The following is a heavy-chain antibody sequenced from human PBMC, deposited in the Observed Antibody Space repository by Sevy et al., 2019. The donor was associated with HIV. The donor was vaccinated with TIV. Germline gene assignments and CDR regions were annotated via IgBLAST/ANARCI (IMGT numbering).Heavy chain of an antibody. V-gene: IGHV5-51*01. D-gene: IGHD2-2*01. CDR1: GYSFTSYW. CDR2: IYPGDSDT. CDR3: ARRGQYCSSTSCRLYNWFDP. J-gene: IGHJ5*02. Sequence: GESLKISCKGSGYSFTSYWIGWVRQMPGKGLEWMGIIYPGDSDTRYSPSFQGQATISADKSISTAYLQWSSLKASDTAMYYCARRGQYCSSTSCRLYNWFDPWGQGTLVTVSS.